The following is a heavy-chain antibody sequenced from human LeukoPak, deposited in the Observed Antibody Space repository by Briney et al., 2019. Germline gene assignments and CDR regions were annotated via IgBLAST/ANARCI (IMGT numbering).Heavy chain of an antibody. J-gene: IGHJ4*02. D-gene: IGHD3-10*01. CDR1: GGSISSYY. CDR3: ARSMVRGVIFFGY. CDR2: IYYSGST. Sequence: SETLSLTCTVSGGSISSYYWSWIRQPPGKGLEWIGYIYYSGSTNYNPSLKSRVTISVDTSKNQFSLKLSSVTAADTAVYYCARSMVRGVIFFGYWGREPWSPSPQ. V-gene: IGHV4-59*01.